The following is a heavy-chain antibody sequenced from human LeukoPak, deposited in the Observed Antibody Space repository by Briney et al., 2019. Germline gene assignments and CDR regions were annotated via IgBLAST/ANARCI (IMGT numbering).Heavy chain of an antibody. CDR3: ARLPDYYDSSGYHYDAFDI. CDR2: ISSSGSTI. D-gene: IGHD3-22*01. CDR1: GFTFSDYY. V-gene: IGHV3-11*01. J-gene: IGHJ3*02. Sequence: GGSLRLSCAASGFTFSDYYMSWIRQAPGKGLEWVSYISSSGSTIYYADSVKGRFTISRDNAKNPLYLQMNSLRAEDTAVYYCARLPDYYDSSGYHYDAFDIWGQGTMVTVSS.